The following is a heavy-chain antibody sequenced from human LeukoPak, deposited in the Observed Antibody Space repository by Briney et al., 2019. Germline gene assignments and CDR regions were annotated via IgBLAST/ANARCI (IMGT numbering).Heavy chain of an antibody. D-gene: IGHD1-7*01. CDR2: ISGSGNTK. CDR3: ARTLAGTTSFHYGMDV. Sequence: PGRSLRLSCTTSGFTFGDHAMGWVRQAPGKGLEWVSYISGSGNTKYYADSVTGRFTISRDKAKNSMYLQMNSLRAEDTAVYYCARTLAGTTSFHYGMDVWGQGTTVTVSS. J-gene: IGHJ6*02. CDR1: GFTFGDHA. V-gene: IGHV3-48*03.